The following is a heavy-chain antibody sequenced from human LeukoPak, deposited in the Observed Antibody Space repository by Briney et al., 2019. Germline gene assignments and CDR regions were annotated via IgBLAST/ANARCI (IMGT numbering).Heavy chain of an antibody. J-gene: IGHJ4*02. CDR2: ISGSGDTT. V-gene: IGHV3-23*01. CDR3: ATDSGYDLYYFDY. Sequence: GGSLRLSCAASGFTFSNYAMSWVRQAPGKGPEWVSGISGSGDTTYYADSVKGRFTISRDNSKNMLYLQMNSLGAEDTAVYYCATDSGYDLYYFDYWGQGTLVTVSS. D-gene: IGHD5-12*01. CDR1: GFTFSNYA.